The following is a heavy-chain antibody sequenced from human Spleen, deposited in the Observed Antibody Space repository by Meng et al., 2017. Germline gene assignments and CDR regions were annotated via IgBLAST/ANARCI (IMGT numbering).Heavy chain of an antibody. CDR3: ARRGLVVAAS. CDR1: SGTISSSNYY. Sequence: QLQLQESGPGLVKPSETRSCTCTVSSGTISSSNYYWAWIRQSPVMGLGWFGSIYHGGTTYYNPSLESRVTICVDTSKDQFSLKLTSVTAADTAMYYCARRGLVVAASWGQGTLVTVSS. J-gene: IGHJ5*02. CDR2: IYHGGTT. D-gene: IGHD2-15*01. V-gene: IGHV4-39*01.